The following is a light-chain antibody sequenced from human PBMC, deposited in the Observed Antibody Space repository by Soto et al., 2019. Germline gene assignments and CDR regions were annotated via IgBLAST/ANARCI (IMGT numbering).Light chain of an antibody. CDR2: TVS. CDR1: QSLLDSDDGNTY. V-gene: IGKV2-40*01. Sequence: DIVMTQTPLSLPVTPGEPASISCGSSQSLLDSDDGNTYLDWYLQKPGQSPQLLIYTVSYRASGVPDRFSGSESGTDFTLKISRVEAEDVGVYYCMQRIEFPLTVGGGTKVEIK. J-gene: IGKJ4*01. CDR3: MQRIEFPLT.